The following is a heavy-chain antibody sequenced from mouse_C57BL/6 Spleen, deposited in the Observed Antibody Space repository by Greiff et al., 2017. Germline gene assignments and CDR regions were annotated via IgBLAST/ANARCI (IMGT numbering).Heavy chain of an antibody. CDR1: GYTFTDYY. V-gene: IGHV1-76*01. D-gene: IGHD1-1*01. CDR2: LYPGSGNT. Sequence: VQLQQSGAELVRPGASVKLSCKASGYTFTDYYINWVKQRPGQGLEWIARLYPGSGNTYYNEKFKGKATLTAEKSSSTAYMQLSSLTSEDSAVYFCARSYGDYWGQGTTLTVSS. J-gene: IGHJ2*01. CDR3: ARSYGDY.